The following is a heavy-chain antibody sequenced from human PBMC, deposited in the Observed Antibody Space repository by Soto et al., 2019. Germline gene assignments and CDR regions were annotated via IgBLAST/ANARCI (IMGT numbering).Heavy chain of an antibody. CDR1: GYTFTGYY. CDR2: INPNSGGT. CDR3: ARERAGTYYDFWSGYYRGYYYYGMDV. Sequence: QVQLVQSGAEVKKPGASVKVSCKASGYTFTGYYMHWVRQAPGQGLEWMGWINPNSGGTNYAQKFQRWVTMTRDTSISTAYMDLSRLRSDDTAVYYCARERAGTYYDFWSGYYRGYYYYGMDVWGQGTTVTVSS. J-gene: IGHJ6*02. D-gene: IGHD3-3*01. V-gene: IGHV1-2*04.